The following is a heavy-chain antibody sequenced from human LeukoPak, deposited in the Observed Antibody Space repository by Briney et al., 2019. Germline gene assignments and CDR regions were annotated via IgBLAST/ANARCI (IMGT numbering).Heavy chain of an antibody. J-gene: IGHJ6*03. CDR2: INHSGST. Sequence: SETLSLTCAVYGGSFSGYYWSWIRQPPGKGLEWIGEINHSGSTNYNPSLKSRVTISVDTSKSQFSLKLTSVTAADTAVYYCASLTGTTDYYYYYMDVWGKGTTVTVSS. D-gene: IGHD1-20*01. CDR3: ASLTGTTDYYYYYMDV. CDR1: GGSFSGYY. V-gene: IGHV4-34*01.